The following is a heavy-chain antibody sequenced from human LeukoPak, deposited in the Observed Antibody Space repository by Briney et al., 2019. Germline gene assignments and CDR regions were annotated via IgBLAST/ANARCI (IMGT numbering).Heavy chain of an antibody. Sequence: SETLSLTCTVSGYSISSGYYWGWIRQPPGKGLEWIGSIYHSGSTYYNPSLKSRVTISVDTSKNQFSLKLSSVTAADTAVYYCARDGVVAINWFNPWGQGTLVTVSS. D-gene: IGHD3-22*01. V-gene: IGHV4-38-2*02. CDR3: ARDGVVAINWFNP. CDR2: IYHSGST. J-gene: IGHJ5*02. CDR1: GYSISSGYY.